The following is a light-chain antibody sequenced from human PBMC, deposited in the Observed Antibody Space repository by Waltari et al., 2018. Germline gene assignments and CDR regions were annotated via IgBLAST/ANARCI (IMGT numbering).Light chain of an antibody. V-gene: IGKV1-39*01. CDR2: AAS. CDR3: QQSSSIPLT. J-gene: IGKJ4*01. Sequence: IQMTQSPSSLSASLRDRVTITCRASQNIGSYLNWYQQKPGKAQNLLIYAASSLRSGVPSRISGSGSGTEFTLTITSLQPEDFATYYCQQSSSIPLTFGGGTKVEIK. CDR1: QNIGSY.